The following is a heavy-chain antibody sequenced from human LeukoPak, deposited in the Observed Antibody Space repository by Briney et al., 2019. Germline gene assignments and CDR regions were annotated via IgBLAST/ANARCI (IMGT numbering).Heavy chain of an antibody. Sequence: RASVKVSCKASGYTLTSYYMHWVRQAPGQGLEWMGIINPSGGSTSYAQKFQGRVTMTRDTSTSTVYMELSSLRSEDTAVYYCAIQTYYYGSGSYYSTALDYWGQGTLVTVSS. J-gene: IGHJ4*02. V-gene: IGHV1-46*03. D-gene: IGHD3-10*01. CDR2: INPSGGST. CDR3: AIQTYYYGSGSYYSTALDY. CDR1: GYTLTSYY.